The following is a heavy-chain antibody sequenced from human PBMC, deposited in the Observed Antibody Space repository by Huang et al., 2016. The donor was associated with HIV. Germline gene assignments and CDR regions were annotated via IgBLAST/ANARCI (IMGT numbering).Heavy chain of an antibody. D-gene: IGHD6-13*01. CDR1: GYIFSNYD. Sequence: QVQLVQSGAEVRMPGASVKVSCKASGYIFSNYDIHWVRQATGKGLEWMGWMNPGRGNSAYAQIFQGRVTFSGNATKITAYMELSSLRSEDTAVYFCAKGRGGKQQLITQSFYYYYCMDVWGGGTTVTVSS. V-gene: IGHV1-8*02. J-gene: IGHJ6*04. CDR3: AKGRGGKQQLITQSFYYYYCMDV. CDR2: MNPGRGNS.